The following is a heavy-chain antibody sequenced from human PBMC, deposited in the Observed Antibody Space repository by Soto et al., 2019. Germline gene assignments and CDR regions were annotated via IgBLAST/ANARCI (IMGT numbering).Heavy chain of an antibody. J-gene: IGHJ4*02. CDR1: GYHFASYW. CDR3: TRQAPPRGTSQDDY. Sequence: EVQLVQSGAEVKKPGESLKISCKGSGYHFASYWIAWVRQVPGKGLEWMGTIYPGDSDNRYNPSFQGHVTLSVDRSMSTAFLQWSSLKASDTAIYYCTRQAPPRGTSQDDYWGQGTRVTVPS. D-gene: IGHD2-2*01. CDR2: IYPGDSDN. V-gene: IGHV5-51*01.